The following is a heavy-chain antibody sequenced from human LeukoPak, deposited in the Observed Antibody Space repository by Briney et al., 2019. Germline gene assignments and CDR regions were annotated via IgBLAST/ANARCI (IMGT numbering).Heavy chain of an antibody. CDR1: GGSISSYY. Sequence: SETLSLTCTVSGGSISSYYWSWIRQPPGKGLEWIGYIYYSGSTNYNPSLKSRVTISVDTSKNQFSLKLSSVTAADTAVYYCAGFDCSGDCYSAFDYWGQGTLVTVS. CDR3: AGFDCSGDCYSAFDY. D-gene: IGHD2-21*02. J-gene: IGHJ4*02. CDR2: IYYSGST. V-gene: IGHV4-59*01.